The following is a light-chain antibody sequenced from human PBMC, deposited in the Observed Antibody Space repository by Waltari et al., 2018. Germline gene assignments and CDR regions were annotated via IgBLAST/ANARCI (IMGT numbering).Light chain of an antibody. CDR3: QQYYSTPYT. CDR2: RAS. V-gene: IGKV4-1*01. CDR1: ESLFYSPDNKSY. Sequence: DTVMTQSPDSLAVSLGERATINCKSSESLFYSPDNKSYLAWYQQKPGQPPQLLLSRASTQESGVPDRCSGSGSRTDFTLTISSLQAADVAVYFCQQYYSTPYTFGRGTRLEI. J-gene: IGKJ2*01.